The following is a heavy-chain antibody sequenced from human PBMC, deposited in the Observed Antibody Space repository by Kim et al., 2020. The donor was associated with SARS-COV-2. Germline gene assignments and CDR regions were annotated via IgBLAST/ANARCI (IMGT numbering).Heavy chain of an antibody. V-gene: IGHV3-15*01. CDR3: TTSNYYYGPGGGYDY. J-gene: IGHJ4*02. D-gene: IGHD3-10*01. CDR2: IKSKTDGGTT. Sequence: GGSLRLSCAASGFTFSNAWMSWVRQAPGRGLEWVGRIKSKTDGGTTDYAAPVKGRFTISRDDSKNTLYLQMNSLKTEDTAVYYCTTSNYYYGPGGGYDYWGQGTLVTVSS. CDR1: GFTFSNAW.